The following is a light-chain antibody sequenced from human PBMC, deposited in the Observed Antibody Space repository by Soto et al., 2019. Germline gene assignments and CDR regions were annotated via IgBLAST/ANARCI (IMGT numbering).Light chain of an antibody. CDR3: QHYNRWPET. J-gene: IGKJ1*01. CDR2: DAS. CDR1: QSISSW. Sequence: DIKLTQSPATLSSSLGDRATLSCRASQSISSWLAWYQQKPGKAPSLLIYDASTRESGIPSRFSGSGSGTEFTLTISSLQPDDFAIYYCQHYNRWPETFGQGTKVDIK. V-gene: IGKV1-5*01.